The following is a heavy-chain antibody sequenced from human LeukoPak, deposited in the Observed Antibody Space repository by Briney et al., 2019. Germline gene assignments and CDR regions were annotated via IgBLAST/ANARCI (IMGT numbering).Heavy chain of an antibody. V-gene: IGHV1-2*06. CDR2: INPNSGGT. CDR3: ARDFHYDSSGSDAFDI. D-gene: IGHD3-22*01. J-gene: IGHJ3*02. Sequence: ASVKVSCKDSGYTFTGYYMHWVRQAPGQGLEWMGRINPNSGGTNYAQKFQGRVTMTRDTSISTAYMELSRLRSDDTAVYYCARDFHYDSSGSDAFDIWGQGTMVTVSS. CDR1: GYTFTGYY.